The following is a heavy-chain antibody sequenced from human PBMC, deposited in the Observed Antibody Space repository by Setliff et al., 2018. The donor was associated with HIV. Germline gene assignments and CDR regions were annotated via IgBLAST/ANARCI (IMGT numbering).Heavy chain of an antibody. CDR2: IIPILGVP. V-gene: IGHV1-69*10. Sequence: SVKVSCKASGGTFSNYAITWVRQAPGQGLEWMGGIIPILGVPSYAQKFQGRVTITADKSTTTAYIDLSTLGSDDTAIYYCACWKRHVDWQEYYFDSWGQGTQVTVSS. D-gene: IGHD3-9*01. CDR3: ACWKRHVDWQEYYFDS. CDR1: GGTFSNYA. J-gene: IGHJ4*02.